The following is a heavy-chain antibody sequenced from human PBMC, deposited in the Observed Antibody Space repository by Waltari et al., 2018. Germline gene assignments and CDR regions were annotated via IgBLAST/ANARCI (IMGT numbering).Heavy chain of an antibody. CDR2: LRGSASLK. CDR3: AKSGSRGWNSGAYFDY. Sequence: EVQLLESGGDLVQPGGSLRLSCIASGFSFSNYDMNWVRQAPGKGLEWGSRLRGSASLKDYADSVNGRFTISRENSKNTLFLQMNSLRPEDAAVYYCAKSGSRGWNSGAYFDYWGQGTLVTVSS. CDR1: GFSFSNYD. V-gene: IGHV3-23*01. D-gene: IGHD1-7*01. J-gene: IGHJ4*02.